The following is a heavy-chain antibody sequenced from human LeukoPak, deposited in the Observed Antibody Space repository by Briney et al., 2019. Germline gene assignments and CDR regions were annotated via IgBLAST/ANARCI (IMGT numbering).Heavy chain of an antibody. CDR1: GGPVSSGSYY. J-gene: IGHJ3*02. Sequence: TPSETLSLTCTVSGGPVSSGSYYWSWIRQPPGKGLEWLGYIYYSGGTSYNRSLKSRVTISVDTSKNQFSLKLRSVTAADTAVYYCARDSNYYGSGSSDAFDIWGQGTMVTVSS. CDR3: ARDSNYYGSGSSDAFDI. V-gene: IGHV4-61*01. CDR2: IYYSGGT. D-gene: IGHD3-10*01.